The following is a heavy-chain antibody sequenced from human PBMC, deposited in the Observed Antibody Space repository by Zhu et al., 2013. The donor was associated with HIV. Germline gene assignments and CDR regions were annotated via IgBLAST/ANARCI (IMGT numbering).Heavy chain of an antibody. D-gene: IGHD3-3*01. CDR3: ARDRPGPPSPRITYFGVGPLGNWFRPR. CDR2: INAGNGNT. Sequence: QVQLVQSGAEVKKPGASVKVSCKASGYTFTSYAMHWVRQAPGQRLEWMGWINAGNGNTKYSQKFQGRVTITRDTSASTAYMELSSLRSEDTAVYYCARDRPGPPSPRITYFGVGPLGNWFRPRGAREPWSPSP. J-gene: IGHJ5*02. CDR1: GYTFTSYA. V-gene: IGHV1-3*01.